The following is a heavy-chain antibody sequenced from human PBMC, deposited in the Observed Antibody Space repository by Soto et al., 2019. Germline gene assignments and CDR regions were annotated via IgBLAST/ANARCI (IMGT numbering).Heavy chain of an antibody. V-gene: IGHV4-31*03. Sequence: PSETLSLTCTVSGGSISSGGYYWSWIRQHPGKGLEWIGYIYYSGSTYYNPSLKSRVTISVDTSKNQFSLKLSSVTAADTAVYYCARGSLSYCSSTSCSRNYYYYYMDVWGKGTTVTVSS. D-gene: IGHD2-2*01. J-gene: IGHJ6*03. CDR2: IYYSGST. CDR3: ARGSLSYCSSTSCSRNYYYYYMDV. CDR1: GGSISSGGYY.